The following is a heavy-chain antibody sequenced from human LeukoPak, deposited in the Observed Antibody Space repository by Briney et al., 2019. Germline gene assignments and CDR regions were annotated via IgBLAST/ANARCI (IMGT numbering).Heavy chain of an antibody. J-gene: IGHJ4*02. Sequence: GGSLRLSCAASGLTISNSWMSWVRQAPGKGLEWVSAISGSGGSTYYADSVKGRFTISRDNSKNTLYLQMNSLRAEDTAVYYCAKDLLLLWSPYNDYWGQGTLVTVSS. CDR1: GLTISNSW. CDR3: AKDLLLLWSPYNDY. D-gene: IGHD3-10*01. V-gene: IGHV3-23*01. CDR2: ISGSGGST.